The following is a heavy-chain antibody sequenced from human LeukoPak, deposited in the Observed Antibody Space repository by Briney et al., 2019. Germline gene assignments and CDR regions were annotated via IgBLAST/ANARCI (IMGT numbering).Heavy chain of an antibody. J-gene: IGHJ3*02. Sequence: GGSLRLSCAASGFTFSSSAMHWVRQAPDKGLEWVAVISYDGSNKYYADSVKGRFTISRDNSKNTLYLQMNSLRAEDTAVYYCARGAVSVNDDAFDIWGQGTMVTVSS. D-gene: IGHD1-1*01. CDR2: ISYDGSNK. CDR3: ARGAVSVNDDAFDI. CDR1: GFTFSSSA. V-gene: IGHV3-30-3*01.